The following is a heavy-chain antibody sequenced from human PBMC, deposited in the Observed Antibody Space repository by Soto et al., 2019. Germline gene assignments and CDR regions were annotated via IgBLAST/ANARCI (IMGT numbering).Heavy chain of an antibody. CDR2: IIPIFGTA. D-gene: IGHD5-12*01. CDR3: ARGVATIKCGAFDI. Sequence: QVQLVQSGAEVKKPGSSVKVSCKASGGTFSSYAISWVRQAPGQGLEWMGGIIPIFGTANYAQKFQGRVTIIADESTSTAYMELSSLRSEDTAVYYCARGVATIKCGAFDIWGQGTMVTVSS. CDR1: GGTFSSYA. V-gene: IGHV1-69*12. J-gene: IGHJ3*02.